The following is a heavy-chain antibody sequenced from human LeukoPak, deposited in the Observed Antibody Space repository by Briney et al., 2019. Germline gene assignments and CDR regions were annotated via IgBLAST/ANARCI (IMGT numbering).Heavy chain of an antibody. D-gene: IGHD3-22*01. V-gene: IGHV4-59*01. CDR2: IYYSGST. J-gene: IGHJ3*02. Sequence: SETLSLTCTVSGGSISSYYWSWIRQPPGKGLEWIGYIYYSGSTNYNPSLKSRVTISVDTSKNQFSLKLSSVTAAGTAVYYCARGMIVGAIDAFDIWGQGTMVTVSS. CDR1: GGSISSYY. CDR3: ARGMIVGAIDAFDI.